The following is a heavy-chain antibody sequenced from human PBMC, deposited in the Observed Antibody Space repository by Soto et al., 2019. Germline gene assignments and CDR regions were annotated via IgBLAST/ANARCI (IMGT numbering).Heavy chain of an antibody. Sequence: ASVKVSCKASGGTFSSYAISWVRQAPGQGLEWMGGIIPIFGTANYAQKFQGRVTITADKSTSTAYMELSSLRSEDTAVYYCARGVVVPAAISTSYGMDVWGQGTTVTVSS. D-gene: IGHD2-2*02. V-gene: IGHV1-69*06. CDR3: ARGVVVPAAISTSYGMDV. CDR1: GGTFSSYA. CDR2: IIPIFGTA. J-gene: IGHJ6*02.